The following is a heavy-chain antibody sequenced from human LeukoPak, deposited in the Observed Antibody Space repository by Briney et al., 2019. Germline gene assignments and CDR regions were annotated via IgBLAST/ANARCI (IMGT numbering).Heavy chain of an antibody. V-gene: IGHV4-61*02. CDR1: GGSISSGSYY. CDR2: IYTSGST. CDR3: AKSGSYTLYYYYMDV. Sequence: PSQTLSLTCTVSGGSISSGSYYWSWIRQPAGKGLEWIGRIYTSGSTNYNPSLKSRVTISVDTSKNQFSLKLSSVTAADTAVYYCAKSGSYTLYYYYMDVWGKGTTVTVSS. D-gene: IGHD1-26*01. J-gene: IGHJ6*03.